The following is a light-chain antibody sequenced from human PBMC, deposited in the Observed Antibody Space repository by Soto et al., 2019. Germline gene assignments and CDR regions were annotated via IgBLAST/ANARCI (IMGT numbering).Light chain of an antibody. CDR2: DAS. J-gene: IGKJ1*01. V-gene: IGKV1-5*01. CDR1: QSISSW. Sequence: DIKMSQSPSTLSAYVGDRVTITCRASQSISSWLAWYQQKPGKAPKLLIYDASNLESGVPSRFSGGGSGTEFSLTISSLQPDDFATYYCQQYNYFWAFGQGTKVDIK. CDR3: QQYNYFWA.